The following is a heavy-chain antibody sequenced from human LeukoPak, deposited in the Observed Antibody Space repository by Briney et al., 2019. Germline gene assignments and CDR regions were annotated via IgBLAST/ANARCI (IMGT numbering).Heavy chain of an antibody. CDR3: ARDAARAVAGTPFDY. J-gene: IGHJ4*02. D-gene: IGHD6-19*01. CDR2: IHYSGST. V-gene: IGHV4-59*01. CDR1: GGSISSYY. Sequence: SETLSLTCTVSGGSISSYYWSWIRQPPGKGLEWIGYIHYSGSTNYNPSLKSRVTISVDTSKNQFSLKLSSVTAADTAVYYCARDAARAVAGTPFDYWGQGTLVTVSS.